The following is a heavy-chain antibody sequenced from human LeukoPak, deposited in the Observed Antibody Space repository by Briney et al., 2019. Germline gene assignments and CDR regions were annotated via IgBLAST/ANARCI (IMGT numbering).Heavy chain of an antibody. J-gene: IGHJ6*03. Sequence: SQTLSLTCTVSGVSISSGDYYWSWIRQPPGKGLEWIGYIYYSGSTYYNPSLKSRVTISVDTSKNQFSLKLSSVTAADTAVYYCARDSYDFWSGGSGYFVDVWGKGTTVTVSS. CDR3: ARDSYDFWSGGSGYFVDV. V-gene: IGHV4-30-4*08. CDR1: GVSISSGDYY. D-gene: IGHD3-3*01. CDR2: IYYSGST.